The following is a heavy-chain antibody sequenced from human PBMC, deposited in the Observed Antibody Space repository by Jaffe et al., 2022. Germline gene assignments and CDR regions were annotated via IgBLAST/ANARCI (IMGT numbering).Heavy chain of an antibody. CDR3: ARGRGGITIFGVDY. Sequence: QVQLQQWGAGLLKPSETLSLTCAVYGGSFSGYYWSWIRQPPGKGLEWIGEINHSGSTNYNPSLKSRVTISVDTSKNQFSLKLSSVTAADTAVYYCARGRGGITIFGVDYWGQGTLVTVSS. CDR1: GGSFSGYY. CDR2: INHSGST. J-gene: IGHJ4*02. V-gene: IGHV4-34*01. D-gene: IGHD3-3*01.